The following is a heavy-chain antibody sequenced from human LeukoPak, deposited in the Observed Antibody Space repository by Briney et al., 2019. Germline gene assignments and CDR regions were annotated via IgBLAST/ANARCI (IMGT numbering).Heavy chain of an antibody. V-gene: IGHV4-38-2*02. CDR3: AREASNFPPNY. CDR2: IYHSGST. Sequence: SETLSLTCIVSGYSISSGYYWGWIRQPPGKGLEWIGSIYHSGSTYYNPSLKSRVTISVDTSKNQFSLKLSSVTAADTAVYYCAREASNFPPNYWGQGTLVTVSS. J-gene: IGHJ4*02. D-gene: IGHD1-7*01. CDR1: GYSISSGYY.